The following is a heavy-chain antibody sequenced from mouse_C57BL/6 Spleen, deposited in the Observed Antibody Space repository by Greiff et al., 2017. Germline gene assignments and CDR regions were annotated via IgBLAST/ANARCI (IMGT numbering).Heavy chain of an antibody. Sequence: VQLKESGPELVKPGASVKIPCKASGYTFTDYNMDWVKQSHGKSLEWIGDINPNNGGTIYNQKFKGKATLTVDKSSSTAYMELRSLTSEDTAVYFCARFGYYAPFAYWGQGTLVTVSA. CDR1: GYTFTDYN. CDR3: ARFGYYAPFAY. CDR2: INPNNGGT. J-gene: IGHJ3*01. D-gene: IGHD1-1*01. V-gene: IGHV1-18*01.